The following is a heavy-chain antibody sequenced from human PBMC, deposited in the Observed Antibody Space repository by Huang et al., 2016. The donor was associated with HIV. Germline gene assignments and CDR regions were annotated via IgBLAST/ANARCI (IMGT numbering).Heavy chain of an antibody. V-gene: IGHV1-3*01. CDR3: AKGGYCRSDSCSYNWFDP. CDR2: INAGHGNT. D-gene: IGHD2-15*01. CDR1: GYTFSSYA. Sequence: QVQLVQSGAEVKKPGASVKVSCKASGYTFSSYAIHWVRQAPGQRLEWMGWINAGHGNTKFSHKSQERVTITRDTSATTAYMELSSLRSEDTAVYYCAKGGYCRSDSCSYNWFDPWGQGTLVIVSS. J-gene: IGHJ5*02.